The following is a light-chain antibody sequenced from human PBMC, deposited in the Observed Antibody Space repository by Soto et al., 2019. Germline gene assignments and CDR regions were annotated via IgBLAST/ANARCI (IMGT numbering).Light chain of an antibody. Sequence: EYVLSQSPDTVPLQTGERATRSCRASQSISSYLAWYQQNPGQAPRLLIYDASSRATGIPARFSGSGSGTAFTLTICSLQSEDFAVYACQELSNWLFGG. CDR1: QSISSY. CDR2: DAS. V-gene: IGKV3-11*01. CDR3: QELSNWL. J-gene: IGKJ4*01.